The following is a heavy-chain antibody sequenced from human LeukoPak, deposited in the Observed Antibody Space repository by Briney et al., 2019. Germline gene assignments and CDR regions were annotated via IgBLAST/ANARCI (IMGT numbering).Heavy chain of an antibody. CDR2: IISNGGST. CDR1: GFTFSSYA. D-gene: IGHD5-12*01. J-gene: IGHJ4*02. V-gene: IGHV3-64D*06. Sequence: PGGSLRLSCSASGFTFSSYAMHWVRQAPGKGLEYVSAIISNGGSTYYADSVKGRFTISRDNSKNTLYLQMSSLRAEDTAVYYCVKQYSGYDYWGQGTLVTVSS. CDR3: VKQYSGYDY.